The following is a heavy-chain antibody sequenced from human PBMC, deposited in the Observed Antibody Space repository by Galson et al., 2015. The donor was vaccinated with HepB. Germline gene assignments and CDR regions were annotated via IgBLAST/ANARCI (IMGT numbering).Heavy chain of an antibody. D-gene: IGHD3-3*01. CDR2: ISYDGSNK. Sequence: SLRLSCAASGFTFSSYAMHWVRQAPGKGLEWVAVISYDGSNKYYADSVRGRFAISRDNSKNTLYLQMISLRAEDTAVYYCATDFWSGYLRLHYYYGMDVRGQGTTVTVSS. V-gene: IGHV3-30*09. CDR1: GFTFSSYA. J-gene: IGHJ6*02. CDR3: ATDFWSGYLRLHYYYGMDV.